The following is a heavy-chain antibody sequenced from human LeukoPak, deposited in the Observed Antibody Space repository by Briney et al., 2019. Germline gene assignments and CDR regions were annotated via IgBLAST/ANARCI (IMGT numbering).Heavy chain of an antibody. CDR1: GYTFTSYY. CDR3: ARGPPGGWAKREEYYFDY. Sequence: GASVKVSCKASGYTFTSYYMHWVRQAPGQGLEWMGIINPSGGSTSYAQKFQGRVTMTRDMSTSTVYMELSSLRSEDTAVYYCARGPPGGWAKREEYYFDYWGQGTLVTVSS. V-gene: IGHV1-46*01. J-gene: IGHJ4*02. CDR2: INPSGGST. D-gene: IGHD3-16*01.